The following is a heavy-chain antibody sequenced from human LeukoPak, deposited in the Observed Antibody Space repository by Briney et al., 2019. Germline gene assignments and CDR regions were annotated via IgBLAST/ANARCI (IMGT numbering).Heavy chain of an antibody. CDR3: ARLGYSYGHTYFDY. CDR2: ISSSSSTI. J-gene: IGHJ4*02. D-gene: IGHD5-18*01. Sequence: PGGSLRLSCAASGFSFSSYSMNWVRQAPGKGLEWVSYISSSSSTIYYVVSVKGRFTISRDNAKNSLYLQMNSLRAEDTAVYYCARLGYSYGHTYFDYWGQGTLVTVSS. CDR1: GFSFSSYS. V-gene: IGHV3-48*01.